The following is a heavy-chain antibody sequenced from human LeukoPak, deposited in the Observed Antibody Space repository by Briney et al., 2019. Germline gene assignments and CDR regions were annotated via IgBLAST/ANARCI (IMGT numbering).Heavy chain of an antibody. Sequence: SETLSLTCAVYGGSFSGYYWSWIRQPPGKGLEWIGEINHSGSTNHNPSLKSRVTISVDTSKNQFSLKLSSVTAADTAVYYCASQKFSSSGVDWGQGTLVTVSS. J-gene: IGHJ4*02. V-gene: IGHV4-34*01. CDR3: ASQKFSSSGVD. D-gene: IGHD6-13*01. CDR2: INHSGST. CDR1: GGSFSGYY.